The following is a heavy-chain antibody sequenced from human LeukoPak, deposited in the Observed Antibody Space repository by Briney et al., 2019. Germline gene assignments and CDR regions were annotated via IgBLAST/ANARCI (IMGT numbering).Heavy chain of an antibody. CDR2: IYYSGST. D-gene: IGHD2-15*01. J-gene: IGHJ6*03. CDR3: ARGFRYCSGGSCYSARIAVAGTSRSRGYYMDV. Sequence: SETLSLTCTVSGGSISSSSYYWGWIRQPPGKGLEWIGSIYYSGSTYYNPSLKGRVTISVDTSKNQFSLKLSSVTAADTAVYYCARGFRYCSGGSCYSARIAVAGTSRSRGYYMDVWGKGTTVTVSS. CDR1: GGSISSSSYY. V-gene: IGHV4-39*07.